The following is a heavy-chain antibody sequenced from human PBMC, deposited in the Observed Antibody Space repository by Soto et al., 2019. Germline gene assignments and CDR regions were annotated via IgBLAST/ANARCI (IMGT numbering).Heavy chain of an antibody. CDR3: AKDEGVGGTLGLFDY. D-gene: IGHD1-26*01. V-gene: IGHV3-30*18. CDR2: MSSDGSKI. J-gene: IGHJ4*02. Sequence: QVPLVESGGGAVQPGESLRLSCVASGFDFTYYAMHWVRQAPGKGLESVAVMSSDGSKIHHTDSVKGRFTISRDNSKTTLYLQMNSLRKEDTAVYFCAKDEGVGGTLGLFDYWGQGTLVSVSS. CDR1: GFDFTYYA.